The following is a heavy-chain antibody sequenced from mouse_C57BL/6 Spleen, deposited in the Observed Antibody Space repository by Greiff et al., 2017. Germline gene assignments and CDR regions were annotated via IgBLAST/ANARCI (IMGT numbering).Heavy chain of an antibody. Sequence: ESGPGLVKPSQSLSLTCSVTGYSITSGYYWNWIRQFPGNKLEWMGYISYDGSNNYNPSLKNRISITRDTSKNQFFLKLNSVTTEDTATYYCARGTTVVVYYYAMDYWGQGTSVTVSS. CDR3: ARGTTVVVYYYAMDY. V-gene: IGHV3-6*01. J-gene: IGHJ4*01. D-gene: IGHD1-1*01. CDR2: ISYDGSN. CDR1: GYSITSGYY.